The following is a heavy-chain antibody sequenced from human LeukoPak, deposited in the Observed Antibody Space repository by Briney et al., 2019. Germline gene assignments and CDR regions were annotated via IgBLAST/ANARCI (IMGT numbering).Heavy chain of an antibody. V-gene: IGHV4-59*08. Sequence: SETLSLTCTVSGGSTSSYYWSWVRQPPGKGLEWIGYIYYSGSTNYNPSLKSRLTISIDTSKNQFSLKLSSVTAADTAVYYCARHSGAGTGFVYWGQGTLVTVSS. J-gene: IGHJ4*02. CDR1: GGSTSSYY. CDR3: ARHSGAGTGFVY. CDR2: IYYSGST. D-gene: IGHD6-19*01.